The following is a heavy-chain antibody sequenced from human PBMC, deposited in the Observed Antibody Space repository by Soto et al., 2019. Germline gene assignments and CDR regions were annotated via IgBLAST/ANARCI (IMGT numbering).Heavy chain of an antibody. CDR1: GFSLSSTRMA. CDR2: IYWDDDK. Sequence: QITLKESGPTLVKPTQTLTLTCTFSGFSLSSTRMAVGWIRQHPGKALEWLALIYWDDDKRYSPFLKSMLTITKDTSKNQVVLTMSNMDPVDTARYYCAHIVVAGLGYYFDYWGQGTLVTVSS. J-gene: IGHJ4*02. D-gene: IGHD6-19*01. CDR3: AHIVVAGLGYYFDY. V-gene: IGHV2-5*02.